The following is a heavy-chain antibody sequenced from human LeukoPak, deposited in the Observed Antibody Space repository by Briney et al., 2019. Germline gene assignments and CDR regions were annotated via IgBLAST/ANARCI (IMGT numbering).Heavy chain of an antibody. V-gene: IGHV3-30*04. Sequence: GGSLRLSCAASGFTFSSYAMHWVRQAPGKALERVAVISYDGSNKYYADSVKGRFTISRDNSKNTLYLQMDSLRAEDTAVYYCARDQSIAAAGVIDYWGQGTLVTVSS. J-gene: IGHJ4*02. CDR1: GFTFSSYA. CDR3: ARDQSIAAAGVIDY. D-gene: IGHD6-13*01. CDR2: ISYDGSNK.